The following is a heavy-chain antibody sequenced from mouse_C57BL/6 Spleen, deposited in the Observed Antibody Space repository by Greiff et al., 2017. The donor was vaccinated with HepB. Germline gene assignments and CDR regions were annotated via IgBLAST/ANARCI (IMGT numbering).Heavy chain of an antibody. V-gene: IGHV5-4*01. Sequence: EVHLVESGGGLVKPGGSLKLSCAASGFTFSSYAMSWVRQTPEKRLEWVATISDGGSYTYYPDNVKGRFTISRDNAKNNLYLQMSHLKSEDTAMYYCARDPGGNYWYFDVWGTGTTVTVSS. CDR1: GFTFSSYA. D-gene: IGHD2-1*01. CDR2: ISDGGSYT. CDR3: ARDPGGNYWYFDV. J-gene: IGHJ1*03.